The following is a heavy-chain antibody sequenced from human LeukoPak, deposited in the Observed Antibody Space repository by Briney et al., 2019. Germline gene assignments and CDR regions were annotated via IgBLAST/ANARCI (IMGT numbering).Heavy chain of an antibody. Sequence: ASVKVSCKASGYTFTSYYMHWVRQAPGQGLEWMGWISAYNGNTNYAQKLQGRVTMTTDTSTSTAYMELRSLRSDDTAVYYCARAQRKGSMSAAFDYWGQGTLVTVSS. D-gene: IGHD1-1*01. CDR1: GYTFTSYY. CDR3: ARAQRKGSMSAAFDY. J-gene: IGHJ4*02. CDR2: ISAYNGNT. V-gene: IGHV1-18*04.